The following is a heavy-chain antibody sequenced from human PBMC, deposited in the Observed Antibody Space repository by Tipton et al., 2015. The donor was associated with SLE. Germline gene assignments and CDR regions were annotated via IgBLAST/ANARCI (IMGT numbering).Heavy chain of an antibody. J-gene: IGHJ5*02. D-gene: IGHD5-24*01. V-gene: IGHV4-39*07. CDR2: IYYSGST. CDR1: GGSISSSSYY. CDR3: ARGVEMATITFSWFDP. Sequence: LRLSCTVSGGSISSSSYYWGWIRQPPGKGLEWSGSIYYSGSTYYNPSLKSRVTISVDTSKNQFSLKLSSVTAADTAVYYCARGVEMATITFSWFDPWGQGTLVTVSS.